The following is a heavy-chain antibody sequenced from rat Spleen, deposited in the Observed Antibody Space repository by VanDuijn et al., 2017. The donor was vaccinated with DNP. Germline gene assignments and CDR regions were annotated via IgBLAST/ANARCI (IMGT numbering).Heavy chain of an antibody. CDR3: ATSESAGFVS. CDR2: ITNSGDNI. J-gene: IGHJ3*01. V-gene: IGHV5-31*01. CDR1: GFMFSNYW. D-gene: IGHD3-7*01. Sequence: EVQLVESGGGLVQPGRSLKLSCVASGFMFSNYWMTWIRQAPGKGLEWVASITNSGDNIYYSDSVKGRFSISRDNAKSTLYLQMNSLRSEDTATYYCATSESAGFVSWGQGTLVTVSS.